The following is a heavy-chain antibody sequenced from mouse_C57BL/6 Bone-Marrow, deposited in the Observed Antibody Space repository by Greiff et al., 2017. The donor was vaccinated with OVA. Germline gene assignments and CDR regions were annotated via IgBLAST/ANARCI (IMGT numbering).Heavy chain of an antibody. CDR2: INPSNGGT. D-gene: IGHD1-1*01. CDR1: GYTFTSYW. V-gene: IGHV1-53*01. J-gene: IGHJ3*01. CDR3: ARYDYYGFAY. Sequence: QVQLQQPGTELVKPGASVKLSCKASGYTFTSYWMHWVKQRPGQGLEWIGNINPSNGGTNYNEKFKSKATLTADKSSSTAYMELRSLTSEDSAVYFCARYDYYGFAYWGQGTLVTVSA.